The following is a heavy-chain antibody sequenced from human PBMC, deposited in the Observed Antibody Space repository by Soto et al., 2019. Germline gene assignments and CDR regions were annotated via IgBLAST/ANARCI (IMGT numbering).Heavy chain of an antibody. Sequence: SETLSLTCVVSGGSFSGYSWSWIRQPPGKGLEWIGEINHSGRTKYNPSLKSRVTTSVDTSKNQFSLKLNSVTAADTAVYYCASHNDAFDIWGQRTMVTVS. CDR3: ASHNDAFDI. CDR1: GGSFSGYS. J-gene: IGHJ3*02. CDR2: INHSGRT. V-gene: IGHV4-34*01.